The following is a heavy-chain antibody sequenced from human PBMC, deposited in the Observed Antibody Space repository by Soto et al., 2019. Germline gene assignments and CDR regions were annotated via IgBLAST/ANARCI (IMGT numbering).Heavy chain of an antibody. J-gene: IGHJ4*02. D-gene: IGHD5-18*01. CDR3: ARTGYSYGLVDY. CDR1: GCTFTSYG. V-gene: IGHV1-18*01. CDR2: LSAYNGNT. Sequence: ASVKVSCNASGCTFTSYGISWVRQASGQGLECMGWLSAYNGNTNYAQKLQGSVTMTTDTSTSTAYMELRSLRSDDTAVYYCARTGYSYGLVDYWGQGTVVTVS.